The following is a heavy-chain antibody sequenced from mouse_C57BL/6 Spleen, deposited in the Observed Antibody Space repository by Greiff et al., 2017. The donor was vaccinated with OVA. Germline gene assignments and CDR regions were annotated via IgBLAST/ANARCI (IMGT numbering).Heavy chain of an antibody. CDR1: GFTFSSYA. Sequence: EVQRVESGGGLVKPGGSLKLSCAASGFTFSSYAMSWVRQTPEKRLEWVATISDGGSYTYYPDNVKGRFTISRDNAKNNLYLQMSHLKSEDTAMYYCARADWYFDYWGQGTTLTVSS. CDR3: ARADWYFDY. V-gene: IGHV5-4*01. CDR2: ISDGGSYT. D-gene: IGHD4-1*01. J-gene: IGHJ2*01.